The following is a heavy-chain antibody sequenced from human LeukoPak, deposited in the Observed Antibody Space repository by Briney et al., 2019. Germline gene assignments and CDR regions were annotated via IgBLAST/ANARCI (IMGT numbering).Heavy chain of an antibody. CDR1: GFTFSNYA. CDR2: LNGGRT. Sequence: GGSLRLSCVASGFTFSNYAMSWVRQAPGTGLEWIAALNGGRTFFQDSVRGRFTISRDNSKNTLYLQLNSLRGDDTAVYYCVKEVTGYGYFDYWGRGTLVTVSS. V-gene: IGHV3-23*01. D-gene: IGHD2-2*03. CDR3: VKEVTGYGYFDY. J-gene: IGHJ4*02.